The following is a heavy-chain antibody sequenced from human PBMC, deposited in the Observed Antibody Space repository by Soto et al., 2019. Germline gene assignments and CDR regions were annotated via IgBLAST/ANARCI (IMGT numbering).Heavy chain of an antibody. CDR3: ARVFRPAAISSRRNWLDP. J-gene: IGHJ5*02. CDR2: IIPILGIA. Sequence: ASVKVSCKASGGTFSSYTISWVRQAPGQGLEWMGRIIPILGIANYAQKFQGRVTITADKSTSTAYMELSSLRSEDTAVYYCARVFRPAAISSRRNWLDPWGKGTLVTVSS. CDR1: GGTFSSYT. D-gene: IGHD2-2*01. V-gene: IGHV1-69*02.